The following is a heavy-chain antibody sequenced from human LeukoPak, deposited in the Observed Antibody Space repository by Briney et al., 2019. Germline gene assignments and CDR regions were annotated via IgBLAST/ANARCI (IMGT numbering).Heavy chain of an antibody. J-gene: IGHJ1*01. V-gene: IGHV3-23*01. D-gene: IGHD3-22*01. CDR2: ISGSGGST. CDR1: GFTFSSYA. CDR3: AKSTYCYLNEYFQH. Sequence: PGGSLRLSCAASGFTFSSYAMSWVRQAPGKGLEWVSAISGSGGSTYYADSVKGRFTISRDNSKNTLYLQMNSLRAEDTAVYYCAKSTYCYLNEYFQHWARAPWSPSPQ.